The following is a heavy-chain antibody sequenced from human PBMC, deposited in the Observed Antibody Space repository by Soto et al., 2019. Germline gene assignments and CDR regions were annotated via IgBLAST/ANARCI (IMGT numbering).Heavy chain of an antibody. J-gene: IGHJ4*02. CDR1: GFTFNNYA. CDR2: ISGGGDTT. CDR3: AKGRGGSGSLTPRVDF. Sequence: VQLLESGGGLVQPGGSLRLSCAASGFTFNNYAMTWVRQAPGKGLEWVSAISGGGDTTSYADSVKGRFTVSRDGSKNTLYLQMSSLRAEDTALYYCAKGRGGSGSLTPRVDFWGQGPLVTVSS. D-gene: IGHD3-10*01. V-gene: IGHV3-23*01.